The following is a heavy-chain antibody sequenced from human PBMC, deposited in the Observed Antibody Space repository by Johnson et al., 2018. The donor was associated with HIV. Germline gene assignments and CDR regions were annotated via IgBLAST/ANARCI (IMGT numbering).Heavy chain of an antibody. V-gene: IGHV3-NL1*01. CDR1: GFTFSSYA. D-gene: IGHD1-26*01. J-gene: IGHJ3*02. CDR3: AKDRYIKGASTGFDI. CDR2: ISATGITL. Sequence: VQLVESGGGVVQPGRSLRLSCAASGFTFSSYAMHWIRQPPGKGLEWVSSISATGITLYYADSVKGRFTTSRDNSKNTLYLQMNILRSEDTAVYYCAKDRYIKGASTGFDIWGQWTMVTVSS.